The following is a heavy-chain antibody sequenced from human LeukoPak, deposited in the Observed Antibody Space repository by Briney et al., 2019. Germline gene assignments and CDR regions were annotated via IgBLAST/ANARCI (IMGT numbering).Heavy chain of an antibody. Sequence: SVKVSCKASGGTFSSYAISWVRQAPGQGLEWMGRIIPILGIANYAQKFQGRVTMTRNTSISTAYMELRSLRSDDTAVYYCARGDDYYGSGSPFDYWGQGTLVTVSS. CDR3: ARGDDYYGSGSPFDY. CDR2: IIPILGIA. J-gene: IGHJ4*02. V-gene: IGHV1-69*04. CDR1: GGTFSSYA. D-gene: IGHD3-10*01.